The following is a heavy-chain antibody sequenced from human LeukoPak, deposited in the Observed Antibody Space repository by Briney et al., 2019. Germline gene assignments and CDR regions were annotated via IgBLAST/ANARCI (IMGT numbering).Heavy chain of an antibody. CDR3: ARGASGWYTENWFDP. Sequence: SETLSLTCAVYGGSFSGYYWSWIRRPPGKGLEWIGEINHSGSTNYNPSLKSRVTISVDTSKNQFSLKLSSVTAADTAVYYCARGASGWYTENWFDPWGQGTLVTVSS. J-gene: IGHJ5*02. D-gene: IGHD6-19*01. CDR1: GGSFSGYY. V-gene: IGHV4-34*01. CDR2: INHSGST.